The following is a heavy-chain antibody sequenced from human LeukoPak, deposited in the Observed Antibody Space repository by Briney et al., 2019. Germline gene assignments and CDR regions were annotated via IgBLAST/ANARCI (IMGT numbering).Heavy chain of an antibody. CDR1: GYPFTSFD. CDR2: MNPNSGNT. D-gene: IGHD3-10*02. CDR3: ARLMVGDAFDI. V-gene: IGHV1-8*03. Sequence: SVRVSCKASGYPFTSFDINWVRQATGQGLEWWGWMNPNSGNTGYAQKLQGRFTITRNTSISTAYMELSSLRSEDTAVYYCARLMVGDAFDIWGQGTMVTVSS. J-gene: IGHJ3*02.